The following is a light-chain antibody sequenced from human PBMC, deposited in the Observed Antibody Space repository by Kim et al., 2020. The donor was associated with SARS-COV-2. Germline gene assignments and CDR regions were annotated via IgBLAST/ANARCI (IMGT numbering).Light chain of an antibody. J-gene: IGKJ1*01. CDR2: GAS. V-gene: IGKV3-15*01. Sequence: VSPGESATLSCTASQSVSTNLAWYQQKPGQAPRLLISGASTRAPGVPARISGGGSGTDFTLTISSLQSEDVGVYYCQQYNKWPRTFGQGTKVEIK. CDR1: QSVSTN. CDR3: QQYNKWPRT.